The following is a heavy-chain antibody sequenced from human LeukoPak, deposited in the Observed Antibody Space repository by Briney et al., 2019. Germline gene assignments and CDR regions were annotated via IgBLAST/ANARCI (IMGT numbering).Heavy chain of an antibody. J-gene: IGHJ4*02. CDR1: GFSVSNNY. V-gene: IGHV3-66*01. D-gene: IGHD7-27*01. CDR2: IYTGGST. Sequence: GGSLRLACAASGFSVSNNYMSWVRQAPGKGLEWVSVIYTGGSTYYAESVRDRVTISRDKSKNTLYLQMNTLRAEDTAVYYCARDRPDWGLASDYWGQGTLVTVSA. CDR3: ARDRPDWGLASDY.